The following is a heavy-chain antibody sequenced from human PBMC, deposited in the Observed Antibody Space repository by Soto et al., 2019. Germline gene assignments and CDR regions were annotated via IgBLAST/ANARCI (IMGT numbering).Heavy chain of an antibody. CDR2: VNPNSGGA. D-gene: IGHD6-19*01. CDR1: GYTFTGYY. Sequence: ASVKVSCKASGYTFTGYYIHWVRQAPGQGLEWMGWVNPNSGGANYAQKFQGWVTMTRDTSISTAYMELSRLRSDDTAVYYCVTSRVSIAVAGETEYYFDYWGQGTLVTVSS. J-gene: IGHJ4*02. V-gene: IGHV1-2*04. CDR3: VTSRVSIAVAGETEYYFDY.